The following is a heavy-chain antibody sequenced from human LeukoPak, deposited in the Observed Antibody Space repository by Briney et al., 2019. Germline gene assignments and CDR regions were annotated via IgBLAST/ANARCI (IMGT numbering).Heavy chain of an antibody. V-gene: IGHV4-4*07. CDR2: VQASGTT. Sequence: PSETLSLTCTVSGDSVSSDYWSWIRQSAGKGLEWIGRVQASGTTNYNPSLKSPVTMSVDTSKNQFSLTLTSVTAADTAVYYCARKVLNNWFDPWGQGTLVTVSS. CDR3: ARKVLNNWFDP. J-gene: IGHJ5*02. CDR1: GDSVSSDY.